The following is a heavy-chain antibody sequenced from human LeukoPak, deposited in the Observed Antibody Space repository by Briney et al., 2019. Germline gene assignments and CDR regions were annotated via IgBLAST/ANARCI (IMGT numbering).Heavy chain of an antibody. D-gene: IGHD2-2*01. CDR1: GFTFSRSW. V-gene: IGHV3-74*01. J-gene: IGHJ4*02. CDR3: ARSGYSSTWYLQNFELDY. CDR2: INIDGSET. Sequence: PGGSLRLSCVASGFTFSRSWMHWVRQAPGKGLEWVSRINIDGSETTYADSGKGRFTFSRDNAKSTMYLQMNSLRAEDTAVYFCARSGYSSTWYLQNFELDYWGQGTLVTVSS.